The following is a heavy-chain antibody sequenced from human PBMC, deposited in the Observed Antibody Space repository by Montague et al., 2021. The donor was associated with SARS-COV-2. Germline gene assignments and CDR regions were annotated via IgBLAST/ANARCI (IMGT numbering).Heavy chain of an antibody. CDR1: GGSISSYY. V-gene: IGHV4-59*12. J-gene: IGHJ5*02. D-gene: IGHD6-13*01. CDR3: ARGGYSSSWYGTHNWFDP. CDR2: IYYSGST. Sequence: SETLSLTCTASGGSISSYYWSWIRQPPGKGLEWIGYIYYSGSTNYNPSLKSRVTMSVDTSKNQFSLKLSSVTAADTAVYYCARGGYSSSWYGTHNWFDPWGQGTLVTVSS.